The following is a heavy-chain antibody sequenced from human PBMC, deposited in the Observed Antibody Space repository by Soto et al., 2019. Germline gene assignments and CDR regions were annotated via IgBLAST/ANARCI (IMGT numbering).Heavy chain of an antibody. J-gene: IGHJ4*02. D-gene: IGHD3-22*01. CDR1: GGSISNGDYY. CDR3: ARRSSGYYYGNFDY. V-gene: IGHV4-30-4*01. Sequence: PSETLSLTCTVSGGSISNGDYYWNWTRQPPGKGLEWIGYIYHSGSTYYNPSLKSRVTISIDTSKKQFSLKVSSVTAADAAVYFCARRSSGYYYGNFDYWGQGTLVTVSS. CDR2: IYHSGST.